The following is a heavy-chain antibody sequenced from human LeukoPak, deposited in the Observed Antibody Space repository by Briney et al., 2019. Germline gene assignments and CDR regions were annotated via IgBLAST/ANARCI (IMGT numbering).Heavy chain of an antibody. CDR1: GYTFTGYY. Sequence: GASVKVSCKASGYTFTGYYMHWVRQAPGQGLEWMGRINPSGGSTSYAQKFQGRVTMTRDTSTSTVYMELSSLRSEDTAVYYCARDLRGYSYYYGMDVWGQGTTVTVSS. D-gene: IGHD5-12*01. V-gene: IGHV1-46*01. CDR2: INPSGGST. CDR3: ARDLRGYSYYYGMDV. J-gene: IGHJ6*02.